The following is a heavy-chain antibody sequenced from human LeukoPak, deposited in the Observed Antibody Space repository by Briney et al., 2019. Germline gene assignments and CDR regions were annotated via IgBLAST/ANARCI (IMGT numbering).Heavy chain of an antibody. CDR1: GFTFSGYG. Sequence: GGSLRLSCAASGFTFSGYGMHWVRQAPGKGLEWVAVIWYDGSNKYYADSVKGRFTISRDNSKNTLYLQMNSLRAEDTAVYYCAREHPRYCSGGSCYPDYYFDYWGQGTLVTVSS. CDR3: AREHPRYCSGGSCYPDYYFDY. J-gene: IGHJ4*02. V-gene: IGHV3-33*01. CDR2: IWYDGSNK. D-gene: IGHD2-15*01.